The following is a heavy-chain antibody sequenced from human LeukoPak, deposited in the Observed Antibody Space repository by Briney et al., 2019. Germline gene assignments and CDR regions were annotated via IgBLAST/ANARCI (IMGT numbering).Heavy chain of an antibody. D-gene: IGHD4-17*01. CDR1: GGSISSGGYS. CDR2: IYHSGST. CDR3: ARRTRLRPRIED. Sequence: PSETLSLTCAVSGGSISSGGYSWSWIRQPPGKGLEWIGYIYHSGSTYYNPSLKSRVTISVDTSKNQFSLKLSSVTAADTAVYYCARRTRLRPRIEDWGQGTLVTVSS. J-gene: IGHJ4*02. V-gene: IGHV4-30-2*01.